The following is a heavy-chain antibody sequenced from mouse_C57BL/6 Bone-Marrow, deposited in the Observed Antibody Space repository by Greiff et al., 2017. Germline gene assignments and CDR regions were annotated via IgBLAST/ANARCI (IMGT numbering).Heavy chain of an antibody. D-gene: IGHD1-1*01. Sequence: VKLVESGAELAKPGASVKLSCKASGYTFTSYWMHWVKQRPGQGLEWIGYINPSSGYTKYNQKFKDKDTLTADKSSSTAYMQLSSLTYEDSAVYYCARGYGSSSWGQGTTLTVSS. J-gene: IGHJ2*01. CDR2: INPSSGYT. V-gene: IGHV1-7*01. CDR3: ARGYGSSS. CDR1: GYTFTSYW.